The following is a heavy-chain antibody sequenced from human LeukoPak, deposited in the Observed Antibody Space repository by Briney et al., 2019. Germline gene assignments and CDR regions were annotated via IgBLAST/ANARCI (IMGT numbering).Heavy chain of an antibody. D-gene: IGHD3-10*01. V-gene: IGHV4-39*07. CDR2: IYSSGST. CDR3: ARSDGYGLVGI. J-gene: IGHJ3*02. Sequence: SETLSLTCTVSGGSISSYYWGWIRQPPGKGLEWIGSIYSSGSTYYNPSLKSRVIIIIDTPKNHFSLTLSSVTAADTAVYYCARSDGYGLVGIWGQGTMVTVSS. CDR1: GGSISSYY.